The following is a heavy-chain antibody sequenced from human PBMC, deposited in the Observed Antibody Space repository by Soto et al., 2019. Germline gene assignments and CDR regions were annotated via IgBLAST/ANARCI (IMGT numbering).Heavy chain of an antibody. J-gene: IGHJ5*02. CDR1: GGTFSSYT. V-gene: IGHV1-69*02. D-gene: IGHD2-15*01. Sequence: QVQLVQSGAEVKKPGSSVKVSCKASGGTFSSYTISWVRQAPGQGLEWMGRIIPILGIANYAQKVQGRVTITADKSTSTAYMELSSLRSEDTAVYYCARRLGVTDIGWFDPWGQGTLVTLSS. CDR2: IIPILGIA. CDR3: ARRLGVTDIGWFDP.